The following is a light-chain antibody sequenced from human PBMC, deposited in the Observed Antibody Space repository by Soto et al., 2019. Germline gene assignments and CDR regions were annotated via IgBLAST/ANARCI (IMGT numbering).Light chain of an antibody. CDR2: DAY. Sequence: DIQMTQSPSSLSASVGDRVTITCQASQDISNYLNWYQQKPGKAPKLLIYDAYALQSGVQSRFSGSRSGPEFSLTIRSLQPDDFATYYCKQYVRAFRSVGQGTKVDIK. CDR1: QDISNY. J-gene: IGKJ1*01. V-gene: IGKV1-33*01. CDR3: KQYVRAFRS.